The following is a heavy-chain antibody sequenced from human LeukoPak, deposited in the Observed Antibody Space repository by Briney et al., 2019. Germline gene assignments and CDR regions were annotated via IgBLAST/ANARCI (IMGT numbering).Heavy chain of an antibody. V-gene: IGHV4-39*07. Sequence: SETLSLTCTVSGGSISSSSYYWGWIRQPPGKGVEWIGSIYYSGSTYYNPSLKSRVIISVDKSKNQFSLKLSSVTAADTAVYYCARWGSATWYYYGMDVWGQGTTVTVSS. J-gene: IGHJ6*02. D-gene: IGHD3-16*01. CDR2: IYYSGST. CDR1: GGSISSSSYY. CDR3: ARWGSATWYYYGMDV.